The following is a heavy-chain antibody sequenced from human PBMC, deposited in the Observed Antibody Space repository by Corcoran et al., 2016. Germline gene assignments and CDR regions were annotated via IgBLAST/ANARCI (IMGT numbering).Heavy chain of an antibody. CDR1: GGTFSSYA. CDR3: ARDGTTDIVVVPAAIGGWFDP. Sequence: QVQLVQSGAEVKKPGSSVKVSCKASGGTFSSYAISWVRQAPGQGLEWMGGIIPIFGTANYAQKFQGRVTITADESTSTAYMELSSLRSEDTAVDYCARDGTTDIVVVPAAIGGWFDPWGQGTLVTVSS. V-gene: IGHV1-69*01. D-gene: IGHD2-2*02. J-gene: IGHJ5*02. CDR2: IIPIFGTA.